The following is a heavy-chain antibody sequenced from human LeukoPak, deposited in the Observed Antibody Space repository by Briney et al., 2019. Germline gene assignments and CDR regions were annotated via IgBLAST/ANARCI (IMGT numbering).Heavy chain of an antibody. CDR2: INHSGST. D-gene: IGHD1-26*01. CDR3: ASQGHHGKIVGTTLSYFNMDV. CDR1: GGSFSGYY. V-gene: IGHV4-34*01. J-gene: IGHJ6*03. Sequence: SETLSLTCAVYGGSFSGYYWSWIRQPPGKGLEWIGEINHSGSTNYNPSLKSRVTISVDTSKNQFSLKLSSVTAADTAFYYCASQGHHGKIVGTTLSYFNMDVWGKGTTVTVSS.